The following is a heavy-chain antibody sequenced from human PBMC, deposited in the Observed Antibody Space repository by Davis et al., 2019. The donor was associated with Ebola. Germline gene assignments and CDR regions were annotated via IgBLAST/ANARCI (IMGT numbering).Heavy chain of an antibody. CDR1: GFTFSSYS. V-gene: IGHV3-21*01. CDR2: ISSSSSYI. J-gene: IGHJ6*02. CDR3: ARAGFRELFSYGMDV. D-gene: IGHD3-10*01. Sequence: GGSLRLSCAASGFTFSSYSMNWVRQAPGKGLEWVSSISSSSSYIYYADSVKGRFTISRDNAKNSLYLQMNSLRAEDTAVYYFARAGFRELFSYGMDVWGQGTTVTVSS.